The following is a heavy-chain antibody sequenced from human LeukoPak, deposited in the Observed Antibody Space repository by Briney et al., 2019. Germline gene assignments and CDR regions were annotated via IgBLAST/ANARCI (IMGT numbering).Heavy chain of an antibody. Sequence: GGSLRLSCAASGSTFSSYWMHWVRQAPGKGLVWVAVISYDGSNKYYADSVKGRFTISRDNSKNTLYLQMNSLRAEDTAVYYCAKVIDYWGQGTLVTVSS. D-gene: IGHD3-16*02. CDR3: AKVIDY. J-gene: IGHJ4*02. V-gene: IGHV3-30*18. CDR2: ISYDGSNK. CDR1: GSTFSSYW.